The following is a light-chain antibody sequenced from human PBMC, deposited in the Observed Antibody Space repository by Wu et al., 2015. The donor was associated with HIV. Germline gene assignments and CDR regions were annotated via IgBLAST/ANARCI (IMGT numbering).Light chain of an antibody. V-gene: IGKV1-39*01. J-gene: IGKJ4*01. Sequence: DIQMTQSPSSLSASVGDIITITCRASESIATYLNWYQQKQGNAPNLLIYPASSLQGGVPSRFSASGSGTDFTLTIRNLQPEDFATYYCQQSYSSSPTFGGGTKVEIK. CDR2: PAS. CDR3: QQSYSSSPT. CDR1: ESIATY.